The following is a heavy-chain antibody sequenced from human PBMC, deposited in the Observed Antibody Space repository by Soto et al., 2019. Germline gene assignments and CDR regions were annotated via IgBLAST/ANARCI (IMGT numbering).Heavy chain of an antibody. J-gene: IGHJ6*02. CDR1: GFTFSSYA. CDR2: ISYDGSNK. V-gene: IGHV3-30-3*01. CDR3: ARDRRQQQLAYYYYGMDV. Sequence: PGGSLRLSCAASGFTFSSYAMHWVRQAPGKGLEWVAVISYDGSNKYYADSVKGRFTISRDNSKNTLYLQMNSLRAEDTAVYYCARDRRQQQLAYYYYGMDVWGQGTKVTVSS. D-gene: IGHD6-13*01.